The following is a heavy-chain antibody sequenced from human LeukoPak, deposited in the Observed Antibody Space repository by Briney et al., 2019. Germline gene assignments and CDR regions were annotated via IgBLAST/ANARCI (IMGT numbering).Heavy chain of an antibody. D-gene: IGHD2-8*01. CDR1: GYTFTSYA. V-gene: IGHV1-3*01. CDR3: ARVSVLYCSNGVCYKVNYYGMDV. Sequence: ASVKVSCKASGYTFTSYAMHWVRQAPGQRLEWMGWINAGNGNTKYSQKFQGRVTITKDTSASTAYMELNSLRSEDTAVYYCARVSVLYCSNGVCYKVNYYGMDVWGQGTTVTVSS. CDR2: INAGNGNT. J-gene: IGHJ6*02.